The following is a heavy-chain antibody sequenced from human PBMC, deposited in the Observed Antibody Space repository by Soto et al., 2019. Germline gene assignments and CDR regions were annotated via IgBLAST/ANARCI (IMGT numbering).Heavy chain of an antibody. CDR1: GYTFTSYD. CDR3: ARGPAPILFGELIDYYYGMDV. J-gene: IGHJ6*02. D-gene: IGHD3-10*02. CDR2: MNPNSGNT. Sequence: ASVKVSCKASGYTFTSYDINWVRQATGQGLEWMGWMNPNSGNTGYAQKFQGRVTMTRNTSINTAYMELSSLRSEDTAVYYCARGPAPILFGELIDYYYGMDVWGQGTTVTVSS. V-gene: IGHV1-8*01.